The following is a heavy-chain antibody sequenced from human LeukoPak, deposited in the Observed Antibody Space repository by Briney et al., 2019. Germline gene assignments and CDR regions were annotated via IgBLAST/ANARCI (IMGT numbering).Heavy chain of an antibody. V-gene: IGHV6-1*01. Sequence: SQTVSLTCAISGDSVSSTSPTWNWIRQSPSRGLEWLGRTYQRSKWYNDYAVSVKSRITINPDTSKNQFSLQLNSVTPEDTALYYCAREVDGGFDYWGQGTLVTVSS. D-gene: IGHD6-19*01. J-gene: IGHJ4*02. CDR1: GDSVSSTSPT. CDR3: AREVDGGFDY. CDR2: TYQRSKWYN.